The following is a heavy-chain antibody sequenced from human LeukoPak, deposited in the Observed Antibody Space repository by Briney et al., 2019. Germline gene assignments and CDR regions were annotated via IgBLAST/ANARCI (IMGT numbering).Heavy chain of an antibody. CDR3: VRDRNNNYFDY. CDR2: IWADGTRQ. Sequence: GGSLKLSCAASGFAFHIYGMRWVRQGPGKGLEWVSFIWADGTRQFYADSVKGRFTISRDNSNNTVYLHMNSLKAEDTALYYCVRDRNNNYFDYWGQGTLLTVSS. V-gene: IGHV3-33*01. J-gene: IGHJ4*02. D-gene: IGHD1-14*01. CDR1: GFAFHIYG.